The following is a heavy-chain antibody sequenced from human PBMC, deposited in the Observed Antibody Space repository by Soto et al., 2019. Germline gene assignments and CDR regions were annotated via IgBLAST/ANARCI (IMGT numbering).Heavy chain of an antibody. D-gene: IGHD4-4*01. J-gene: IGHJ3*02. CDR2: IYYSGST. Sequence: QVQLQESGPGLVKPSETLSLTCTVSGGSISSYYWSWIRQPPGKGLEWIGYIYYSGSTHYNPSLKSRVTISVDTSRNQFSLQMSSVTAADTAGYYCARGGGIYSNYQPYAFDIWDQGTMVTVSS. CDR1: GGSISSYY. CDR3: ARGGGIYSNYQPYAFDI. V-gene: IGHV4-59*01.